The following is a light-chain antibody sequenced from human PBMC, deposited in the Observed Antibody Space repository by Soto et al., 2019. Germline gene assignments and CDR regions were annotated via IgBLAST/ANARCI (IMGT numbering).Light chain of an antibody. V-gene: IGLV2-8*01. J-gene: IGLJ1*01. Sequence: QSVLTQPPSASGSPGQSVTISCIGTSSVVGRYNYVSWYQHHPGKAPKLIIYEVTKRPSGVPDRFSGSKSGNTASLTVSGLQADDEADYYCNSYVGSNNYVFGTGTKGTVL. CDR3: NSYVGSNNYV. CDR1: SSVVGRYNY. CDR2: EVT.